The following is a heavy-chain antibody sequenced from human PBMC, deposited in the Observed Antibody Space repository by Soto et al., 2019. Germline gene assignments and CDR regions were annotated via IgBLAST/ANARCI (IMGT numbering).Heavy chain of an antibody. CDR1: GGSFSGYY. J-gene: IGHJ5*02. D-gene: IGHD2-2*01. CDR3: ATGYCSSTSCYGGGWFDP. CDR2: INHSGST. V-gene: IGHV4-34*01. Sequence: SETLSLTCAVYGGSFSGYYWSWIRQPPGKGLEWIGEINHSGSTNYNPSLKSRVTISVDTSKNQFSLKLSSVTAADTAVYYCATGYCSSTSCYGGGWFDPWGQGPMVTL.